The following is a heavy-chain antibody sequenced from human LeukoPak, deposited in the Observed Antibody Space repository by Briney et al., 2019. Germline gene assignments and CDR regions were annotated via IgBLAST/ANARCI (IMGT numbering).Heavy chain of an antibody. J-gene: IGHJ4*02. Sequence: GGSLRLSCAASGFTVSDNYMSWVRQAPEKGLEWVANINQDGRVKQYVDSMKGRFTISRDNAKNSLYLQMNSLRAEDTAVYYCARDRDDGGFEYWGQGTLVTVSS. D-gene: IGHD1-1*01. CDR3: ARDRDDGGFEY. CDR2: INQDGRVK. V-gene: IGHV3-7*01. CDR1: GFTVSDNY.